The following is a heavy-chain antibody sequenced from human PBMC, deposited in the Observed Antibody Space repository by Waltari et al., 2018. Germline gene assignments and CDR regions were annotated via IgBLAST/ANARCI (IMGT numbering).Heavy chain of an antibody. CDR3: AKDSGLGDSSGYYYPVSCCFDY. Sequence: EVQLLESGGGLVQPGGSLRLSCAASGFTFSSYAMSWVRQAPGKGLEWVSAISGSGGITYYADSVKGRFTISRDNSKNTLYLQMNSLRAEDTAVYYCAKDSGLGDSSGYYYPVSCCFDYWGQGTLVTVSS. CDR1: GFTFSSYA. D-gene: IGHD3-22*01. V-gene: IGHV3-23*01. J-gene: IGHJ4*02. CDR2: ISGSGGIT.